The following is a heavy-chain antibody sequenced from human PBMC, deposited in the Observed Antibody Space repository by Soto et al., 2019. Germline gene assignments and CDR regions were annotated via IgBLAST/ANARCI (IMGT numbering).Heavy chain of an antibody. J-gene: IGHJ6*02. V-gene: IGHV4-59*01. CDR3: ARVFSGGGDYYYYGMDL. CDR1: GGSINTYY. D-gene: IGHD6-19*01. Sequence: SETLSLTCTVSGGSINTYYWSWIRQPPGKGLEWVGYIYYSGTTYYNTSLKSRISISIDKSKNQFSLKLSSVTAADTAVYYCARVFSGGGDYYYYGMDLWGQGSTVTVSS. CDR2: IYYSGTT.